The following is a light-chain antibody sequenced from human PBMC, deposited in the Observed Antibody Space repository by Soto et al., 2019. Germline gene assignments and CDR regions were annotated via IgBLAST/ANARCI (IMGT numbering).Light chain of an antibody. V-gene: IGLV6-57*02. CDR2: EDN. CDR3: QSYDTYSVV. J-gene: IGLJ2*01. Sequence: NFMLTQPHSVSESPGKTVTISCTGTSGSIANNYVQWYQQRPGSAPTIVIYEDNQRPSGVPDRFSGSIDRSSNSASLTISGLKTADEADYYCQSYDTYSVVFGGGTKLTVL. CDR1: SGSIANNY.